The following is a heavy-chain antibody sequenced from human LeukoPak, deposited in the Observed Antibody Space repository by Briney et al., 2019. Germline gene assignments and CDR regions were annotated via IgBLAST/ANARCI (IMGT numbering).Heavy chain of an antibody. J-gene: IGHJ3*02. V-gene: IGHV1-2*02. CDR1: GYTFTGYY. CDR3: AREISSTIFGALRSDAFDI. Sequence: ASVKVSRKASGYTFTGYYMHWVRQAPGQGLEWTGWINPNSGGTNYAQKFQGRVTMTRDTSISTAYMELSRLRSDDTAVYYCAREISSTIFGALRSDAFDIWGQGTMVTVSS. CDR2: INPNSGGT. D-gene: IGHD3-3*01.